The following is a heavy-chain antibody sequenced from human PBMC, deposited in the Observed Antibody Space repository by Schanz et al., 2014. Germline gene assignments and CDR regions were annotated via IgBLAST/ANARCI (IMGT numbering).Heavy chain of an antibody. Sequence: QVQLQESGPGLVKPSGTLSLTCAVSGGFISSINWWSWVRQSPGTGLEWIGEINNSGSTNYSPSLKSRVTIPLDKSKSQFPLTLKAVTAADTAVYYCARDETDLPRSLFVFWGQGTLVTVSS. CDR1: GGFISSINW. CDR3: ARDETDLPRSLFVF. V-gene: IGHV4-4*02. J-gene: IGHJ4*02. D-gene: IGHD2-2*01. CDR2: INNSGST.